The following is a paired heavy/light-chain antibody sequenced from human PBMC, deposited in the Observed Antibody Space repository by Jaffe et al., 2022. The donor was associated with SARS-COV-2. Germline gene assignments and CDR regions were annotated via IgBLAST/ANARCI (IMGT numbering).Heavy chain of an antibody. V-gene: IGHV3-23*01. Sequence: EVQLLESGGGLVQPGGSLRLSCAASGFTFSSYAMSWVRQGPGKGLEWVSTLSGSGGGTYYADSVKGRFTISRDNSKNTLYLQMNSLRAEDTAVYYCAKARIVGVIIPWGIDYWGQGTLVTVSS. CDR1: GFTFSSYA. CDR2: LSGSGGGT. J-gene: IGHJ4*02. D-gene: IGHD3-10*01. CDR3: AKARIVGVIIPWGIDY.
Light chain of an antibody. CDR2: ATS. J-gene: IGKJ1*01. CDR1: QGISNY. Sequence: DIQMTQSPSSLSASVGDRVIITCRASQGISNYLAWFQQKPGKAPKSLIYATSNLQSGVPSKFSGSGSGTDFTLTISSLQPEDFATYYCQQYNSYPWTFGQGTKVEIK. CDR3: QQYNSYPWT. V-gene: IGKV1-16*02.